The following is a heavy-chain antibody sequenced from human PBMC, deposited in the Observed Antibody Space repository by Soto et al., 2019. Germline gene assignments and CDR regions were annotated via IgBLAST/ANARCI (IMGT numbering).Heavy chain of an antibody. V-gene: IGHV3-74*01. D-gene: IGHD4-17*01. J-gene: IGHJ5*01. CDR2: INSDGSHT. Sequence: EVQLVECGGGLVQPGGSLRLSCAASGFTFFAYWIHWVRQVPGKGLVWVSRINSDGSHTSYADSVRGRFTISRDNSKNTVYLQMNSLRAEDTAVYYCAIEGDYGDYAGENWFDSWGPCSLVTVSS. CDR1: GFTFFAYW. CDR3: AIEGDYGDYAGENWFDS.